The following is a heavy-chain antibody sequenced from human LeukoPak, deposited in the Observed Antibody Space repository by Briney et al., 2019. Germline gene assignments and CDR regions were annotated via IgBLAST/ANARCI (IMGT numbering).Heavy chain of an antibody. V-gene: IGHV4-4*07. CDR2: IYITGST. CDR1: GGSITSYY. Sequence: PSETLSLTCTVSGGSITSYYWSWIRQSAGKGLEWIGRIYITGSTTYNPSLKSRVTMSLDTSKNQFSLKLTSVTAADTAVYYCARSSSSYAFDIWGQGTMVTVSS. D-gene: IGHD6-6*01. CDR3: ARSSSSYAFDI. J-gene: IGHJ3*02.